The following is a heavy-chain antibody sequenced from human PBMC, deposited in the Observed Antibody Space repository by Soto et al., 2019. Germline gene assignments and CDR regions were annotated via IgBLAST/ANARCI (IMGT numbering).Heavy chain of an antibody. CDR1: GASISNHY. CDR2: MSNTGIP. CDR3: ARKQAGYFYGIDY. Sequence: SETLSLTCSVSGASISNHYWSWMRQSPGKGLEWIGLMSNTGIPTYNPSLQGRVNISPGTSNNRISLRLSSVTVADTAVYFCARKQAGYFYGIDYWGQGTLVTVSS. J-gene: IGHJ4*02. D-gene: IGHD3-10*01. V-gene: IGHV4-59*11.